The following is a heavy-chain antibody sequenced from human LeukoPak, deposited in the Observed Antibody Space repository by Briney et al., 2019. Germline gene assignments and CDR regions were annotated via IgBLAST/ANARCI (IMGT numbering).Heavy chain of an antibody. CDR1: GFNFNNYA. D-gene: IGHD3-9*01. CDR3: AKDLTWIPPVLVTFDL. J-gene: IGHJ4*02. V-gene: IGHV3-23*01. Sequence: GGSWRLSGAASGFNFNNYAMSWVRQAPGKGLQGVSSISGRGDITHYADSVKGRFTIYRDNSKNTVFLQMNWLRADDTAVYYCAKDLTWIPPVLVTFDLRGQGTLVAVSP. CDR2: ISGRGDIT.